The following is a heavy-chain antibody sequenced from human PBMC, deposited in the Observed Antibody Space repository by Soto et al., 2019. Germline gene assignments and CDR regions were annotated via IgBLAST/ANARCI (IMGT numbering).Heavy chain of an antibody. CDR1: GFTFTSSA. J-gene: IGHJ4*02. CDR2: IDLSAGST. CDR3: ATFRFEY. V-gene: IGHV1-46*01. Sequence: ASVKVSCKASGFTFTSSAMQWVRQAPGQGLEWMGLIDLSAGSTNYAQRFQGRLTMTRDTSTSTVYMELSSLRSEDTAIYYCATFRFEYWGQGTLVTVSS.